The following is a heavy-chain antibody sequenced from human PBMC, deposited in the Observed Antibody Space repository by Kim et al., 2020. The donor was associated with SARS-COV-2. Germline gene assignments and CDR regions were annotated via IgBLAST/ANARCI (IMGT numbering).Heavy chain of an antibody. V-gene: IGHV3-15*01. D-gene: IGHD3-16*02. CDR3: TTDLTYYDYVWGSYRRLFDY. CDR1: GFTFSNAW. CDR2: IKSKTDGGTT. Sequence: GGSLRLSCAASGFTFSNAWMSWVRQAPGKGLEWVGRIKSKTDGGTTDYAAPVKGRFTISRDDSKNTLYLQMNSLKTEDTAVYYCTTDLTYYDYVWGSYRRLFDYWGQGTLVTVSS. J-gene: IGHJ4*02.